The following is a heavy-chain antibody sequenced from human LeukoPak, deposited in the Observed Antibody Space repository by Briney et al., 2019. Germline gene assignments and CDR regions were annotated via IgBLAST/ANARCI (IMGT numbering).Heavy chain of an antibody. CDR3: APGGGAGTPPQYDY. D-gene: IGHD1-14*01. J-gene: IGHJ4*02. CDR1: GFTFSSYS. V-gene: IGHV3-48*01. Sequence: GGSLRLSCAASGFTFSSYSMNWVRQAPGKGLEWVSYISSSSSTIYYADSVKGRFTISRDNAKNSLYLQMNSLRAEDTAVYYCAPGGGAGTPPQYDYWGQGTLVTVSS. CDR2: ISSSSSTI.